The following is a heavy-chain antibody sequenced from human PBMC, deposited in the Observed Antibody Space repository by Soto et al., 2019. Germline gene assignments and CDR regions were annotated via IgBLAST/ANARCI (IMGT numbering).Heavy chain of an antibody. CDR1: GFTFSSYA. J-gene: IGHJ6*04. D-gene: IGHD2-2*03. V-gene: IGHV3-23*01. CDR2: ISGSGGST. Sequence: PGGSLRLSCAASGFTFSSYATSWVRQAPGKGLEWVSAISGSGGSTYYADSVKGRFTISRDNSKNTLYLQMNSLRAEDTAVYYCAKDPHPWIERMDVWGKGTTVTVSS. CDR3: AKDPHPWIERMDV.